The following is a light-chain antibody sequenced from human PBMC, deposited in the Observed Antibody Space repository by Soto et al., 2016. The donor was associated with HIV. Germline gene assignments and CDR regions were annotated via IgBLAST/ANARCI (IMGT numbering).Light chain of an antibody. V-gene: IGKV1-5*03. Sequence: DIQMTQSPSTLSASVGDRVTITCRASQTIRRWLAWYQQKAGKAPNLLIYEASSLESGVPSRFSGSQSGTESTLTISSLQPDDFATYYCQQYYTYPWTFGQGTKVDIK. CDR3: QQYYTYPWT. CDR2: EAS. CDR1: QTIRRW. J-gene: IGKJ1*01.